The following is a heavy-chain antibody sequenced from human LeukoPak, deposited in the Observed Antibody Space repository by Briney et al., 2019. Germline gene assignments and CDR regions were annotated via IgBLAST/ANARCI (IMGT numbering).Heavy chain of an antibody. Sequence: PSEALSLTCTGCGGFISSYYWSWIRQPAGKGLEWIGRIYTSGRTSYNPSLKSRVTMSVETSENQFSLKLSSATAADTAVYYCARVPRSSSWADALDIWGQGTMVTVSS. V-gene: IGHV4-4*07. CDR1: GGFISSYY. J-gene: IGHJ3*02. CDR2: IYTSGRT. D-gene: IGHD6-13*01. CDR3: ARVPRSSSWADALDI.